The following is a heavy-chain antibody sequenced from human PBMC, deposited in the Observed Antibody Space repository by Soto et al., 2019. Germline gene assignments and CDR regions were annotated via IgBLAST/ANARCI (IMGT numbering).Heavy chain of an antibody. CDR2: IGTAGDP. D-gene: IGHD3-3*01. V-gene: IGHV3-13*05. Sequence: PGGSLRLSCAASGFTFSSYDMHWVRQATGKGLEWVSAIGTAGDPYYPGSVRGRFTISRDNAESSLYLQMNSLRDEDTAVYFCARDFGHGYYLDYWGRGTLVTVSS. CDR3: ARDFGHGYYLDY. J-gene: IGHJ4*02. CDR1: GFTFSSYD.